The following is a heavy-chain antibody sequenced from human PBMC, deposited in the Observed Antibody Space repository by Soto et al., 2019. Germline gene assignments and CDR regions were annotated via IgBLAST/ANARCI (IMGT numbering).Heavy chain of an antibody. CDR3: ARGRLLWFGELFRLDY. CDR2: INHSGST. CDR1: GGSFSGYY. J-gene: IGHJ4*02. V-gene: IGHV4-34*01. D-gene: IGHD3-10*01. Sequence: SETLSLTCAVYGGSFSGYYWSWILQPPGKGLEWIGEINHSGSTNYNPSLKSRVTISVDTSKNQFSLKLSSVTAADTAVYYCARGRLLWFGELFRLDYWGQGTLVTVSS.